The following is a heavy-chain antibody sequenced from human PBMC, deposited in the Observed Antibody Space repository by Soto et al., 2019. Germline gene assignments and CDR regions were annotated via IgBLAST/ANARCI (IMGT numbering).Heavy chain of an antibody. Sequence: GGSLRLSCAASGFTFSSYGMHWVRQAPGKGLEWVAVIWYDGSNKYYADSVKGRFTISRDNSKNTLYLQMNSLRAEDTAVYYCARDRGYSYGESYYYYGMDVSGQGTTVTVSS. V-gene: IGHV3-33*01. D-gene: IGHD5-18*01. CDR1: GFTFSSYG. CDR2: IWYDGSNK. J-gene: IGHJ6*02. CDR3: ARDRGYSYGESYYYYGMDV.